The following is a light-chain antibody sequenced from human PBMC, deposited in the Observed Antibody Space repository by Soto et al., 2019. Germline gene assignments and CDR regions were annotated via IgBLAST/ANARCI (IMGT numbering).Light chain of an antibody. CDR1: SSDIGVYDF. CDR2: KVV. V-gene: IGLV2-8*01. CDR3: KSYAGSNTYV. J-gene: IGLJ1*01. Sequence: QSVLAQPASLSGSPGQSITISCTGTSSDIGVYDFVSWYQHHPGKAPRLIIYKVVQRPSGVPDRFSGSKSGNAASLTVSGLQAADEADYFCKSYAGSNTYVFGSGTKVTVL.